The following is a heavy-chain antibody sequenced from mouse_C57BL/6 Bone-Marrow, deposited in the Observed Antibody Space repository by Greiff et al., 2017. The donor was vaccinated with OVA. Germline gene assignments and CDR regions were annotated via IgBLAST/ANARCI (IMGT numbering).Heavy chain of an antibody. CDR3: ARERY. V-gene: IGHV5-4*01. CDR1: GFTFSSYA. Sequence: EVQLVESGGGLVKPGGSLKLSCAASGFTFSSYAMSWVRQTPAKRLVWVATISDGGSYTYYPDNVKGRFTISRDKAKNNLYLQMSHLKSEDTAMYYCARERYWGQGTTLTVSS. J-gene: IGHJ2*01. CDR2: ISDGGSYT.